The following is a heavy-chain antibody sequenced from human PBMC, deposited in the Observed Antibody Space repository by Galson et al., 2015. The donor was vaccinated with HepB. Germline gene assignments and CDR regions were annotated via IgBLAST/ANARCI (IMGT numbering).Heavy chain of an antibody. CDR1: GFTFSSYG. J-gene: IGHJ4*02. Sequence: SLRLSCAASGFTFSSYGMHWVRRAPGKGLEWVAVISYDGSNKYYADSVKGRFTISRDNSKNTLYLQMNSLRAEDTAVYYCAKDRSGSYLRPFDYWGQGTLVTVSS. CDR3: AKDRSGSYLRPFDY. V-gene: IGHV3-30*18. D-gene: IGHD1-26*01. CDR2: ISYDGSNK.